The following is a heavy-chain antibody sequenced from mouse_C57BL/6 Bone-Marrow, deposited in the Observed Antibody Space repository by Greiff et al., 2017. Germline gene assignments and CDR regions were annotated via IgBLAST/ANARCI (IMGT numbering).Heavy chain of an antibody. CDR2: IRSKSNNYAT. V-gene: IGHV10-1*01. CDR3: VVDGYSYFDY. Sequence: DVQLQESGGGLVQPKGSLKHSCAASGFSFNTYAMNWVRQAPGKGLEWVARIRSKSNNYATYYADSVKDRFTISRDDSESMLYLQMNNLKTEDTAMYYCVVDGYSYFDYWGQGTTLTVSS. CDR1: GFSFNTYA. D-gene: IGHD2-3*01. J-gene: IGHJ2*01.